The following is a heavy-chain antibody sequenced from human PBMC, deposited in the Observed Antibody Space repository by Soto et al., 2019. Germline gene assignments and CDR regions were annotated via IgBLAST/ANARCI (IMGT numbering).Heavy chain of an antibody. J-gene: IGHJ6*02. CDR1: GYTFTSYG. Sequence: ASVKVSCKTSGYTFTSYGISWVRQAPGQGLEWMGWISAYNGNTNYAQKLQGRVTRTTDTSTSTAYMELRSLRSDDTAVYYCARLNCISTSCYVPFYYYGMDVWGQGTTVTVSS. CDR2: ISAYNGNT. CDR3: ARLNCISTSCYVPFYYYGMDV. V-gene: IGHV1-18*01. D-gene: IGHD2-2*01.